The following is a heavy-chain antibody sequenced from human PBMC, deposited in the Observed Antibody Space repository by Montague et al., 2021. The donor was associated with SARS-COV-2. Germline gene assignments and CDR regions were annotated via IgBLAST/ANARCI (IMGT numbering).Heavy chain of an antibody. CDR1: GGSISSSSYY. D-gene: IGHD6-13*01. J-gene: IGHJ6*02. Sequence: SETLSLTCTVSGGSISSSSYYWGWIRQPPGKGLEWIGSIYYSGSTYYNPSLKSRVTISVDTSKNQFSLKLSSVTAADTAVYYCARVGRQTLVRLSGMDVWGQGTTVTVSS. CDR3: ARVGRQTLVRLSGMDV. V-gene: IGHV4-39*07. CDR2: IYYSGST.